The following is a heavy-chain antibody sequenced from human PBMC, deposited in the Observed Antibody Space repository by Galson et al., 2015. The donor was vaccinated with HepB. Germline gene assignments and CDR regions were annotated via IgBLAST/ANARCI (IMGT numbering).Heavy chain of an antibody. CDR1: GYTFTSYA. D-gene: IGHD3-16*01. CDR2: INTNTGNP. V-gene: IGHV7-4-1*02. J-gene: IGHJ4*02. Sequence: SVKVSCKASGYTFTSYAMNWVRQAPGQGLEWMGWINTNTGNPTYAQGFTGRFVFSLDTSVSTAYLQISSLKAEDTAVYYCARILRYDYVWGSWERGDYWGQGTLVTVSS. CDR3: ARILRYDYVWGSWERGDY.